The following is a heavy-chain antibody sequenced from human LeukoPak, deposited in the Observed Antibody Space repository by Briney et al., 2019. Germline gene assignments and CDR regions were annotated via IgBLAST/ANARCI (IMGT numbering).Heavy chain of an antibody. V-gene: IGHV4-59*08. Sequence: SEPLSLTCTVSGASISSSYWSWIRQPPGKGLEWIGYIYYSGSTNYNPSLKSRVTISVDTSKNQFSLKLSSVTAADTAVYYCARQREQWLVRGEIWFDPWGQGTLVTVSS. D-gene: IGHD6-19*01. J-gene: IGHJ5*02. CDR1: GASISSSY. CDR2: IYYSGST. CDR3: ARQREQWLVRGEIWFDP.